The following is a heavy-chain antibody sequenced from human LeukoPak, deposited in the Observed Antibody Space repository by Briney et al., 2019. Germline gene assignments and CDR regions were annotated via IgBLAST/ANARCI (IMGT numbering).Heavy chain of an antibody. CDR2: INYSGTT. CDR3: ARGAAGVRYFDL. D-gene: IGHD6-13*01. J-gene: IGHJ2*01. Sequence: SETLSLTCTVSGGSISSSGFYWGWIRQPPGMGLEWIGSINYSGTTYYNPSLKSRVSISVDTSKSQFSLKLSSVTAADTAVYYCARGAAGVRYFDLWGRGTLVTVSS. V-gene: IGHV4-39*07. CDR1: GGSISSSGFY.